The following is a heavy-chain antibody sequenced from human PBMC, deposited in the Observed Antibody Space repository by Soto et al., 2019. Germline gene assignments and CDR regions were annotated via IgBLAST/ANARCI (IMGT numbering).Heavy chain of an antibody. V-gene: IGHV3-30*18. Sequence: QVQLVESGGGVVQPGRSLRLSCAASGFTFSSYGMHWVRQAPGKGLEWVAVISYDGSNKYYADSVKGRFTISRDNSKNTLYLQMNSLRAEDTAVYYCAKEGPDFCSELYYYYYGMDVWGQGTTVTVSS. CDR3: AKEGPDFCSELYYYYYGMDV. CDR1: GFTFSSYG. CDR2: ISYDGSNK. D-gene: IGHD3-3*01. J-gene: IGHJ6*02.